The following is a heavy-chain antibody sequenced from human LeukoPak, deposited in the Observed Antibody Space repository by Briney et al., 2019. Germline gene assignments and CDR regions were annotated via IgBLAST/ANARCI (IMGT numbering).Heavy chain of an antibody. CDR1: GFTFSSYA. CDR2: IYYSGST. J-gene: IGHJ4*02. Sequence: PGGSLRLSCAASGFTFSSYAMSWVRQAPGKGLEWIGSIYYSGSTYYNPSLKSRVTISVDTSKNQFSLKLSSVTAADTAVYYCARTGHGRQQLVGYFDYWGQGTLVTVSS. V-gene: IGHV4-39*01. D-gene: IGHD6-13*01. CDR3: ARTGHGRQQLVGYFDY.